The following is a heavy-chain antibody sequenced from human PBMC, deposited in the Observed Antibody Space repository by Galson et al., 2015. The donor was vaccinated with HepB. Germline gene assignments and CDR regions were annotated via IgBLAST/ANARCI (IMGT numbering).Heavy chain of an antibody. CDR2: IIPIFGTA. Sequence: SVKVSCKASGGTFSSYAISWVRQAPGQGLEWMGGIIPIFGTANYAQKFQGRVTITADESTSTAYMELSSLRSEDTAVYYCARTSPPYSSSPGDDYWGQGTLVTVSS. CDR3: ARTSPPYSSSPGDDY. D-gene: IGHD6-6*01. CDR1: GGTFSSYA. J-gene: IGHJ4*02. V-gene: IGHV1-69*13.